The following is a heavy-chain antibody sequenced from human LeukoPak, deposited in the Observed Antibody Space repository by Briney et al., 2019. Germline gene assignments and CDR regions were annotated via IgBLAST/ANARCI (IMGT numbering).Heavy chain of an antibody. V-gene: IGHV3-48*04. CDR2: ISSSSSTI. CDR3: AKDPSSSWTPGAFDI. CDR1: GFTFSSYS. D-gene: IGHD6-13*01. J-gene: IGHJ3*02. Sequence: GGSLRLSCAASGFTFSSYSMNWVRQAPGKGLEWVSYISSSSSTIYYADSVKGRFTISRDNAKNSLYLQMNSLRAEDTAVYYCAKDPSSSWTPGAFDIWGQGTMVTVSS.